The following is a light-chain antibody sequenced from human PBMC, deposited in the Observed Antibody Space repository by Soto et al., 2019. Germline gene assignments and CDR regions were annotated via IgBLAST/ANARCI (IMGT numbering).Light chain of an antibody. CDR1: SSNIGSNY. V-gene: IGLV1-47*01. CDR3: AAWDDSLSGFYV. J-gene: IGLJ1*01. Sequence: QSVLTQPPSASGTPGQRVTISCSGSSSNIGSNYVYCYQQLPGTAPKLLIYRNNQRPSGVPDRFSGSKSGTSASLAISGLRSEDEADYYCAAWDDSLSGFYVFGTGTKLTVL. CDR2: RNN.